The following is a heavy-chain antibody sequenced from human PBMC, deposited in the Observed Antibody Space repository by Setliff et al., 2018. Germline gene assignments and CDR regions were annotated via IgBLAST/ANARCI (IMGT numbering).Heavy chain of an antibody. J-gene: IGHJ6*04. Sequence: SETLSLTCTVSGGSLSGSLRGYAVFWGWIRQSPGKELEWIGSAYYNGDSYYNPSLKSRVTMSVDTSRNQFSLHLISVTAADTAVYYCARHVGTRSRGYNYYYYFMDVWGEGTTVTVSS. CDR1: GGSLSGSLRGYAVF. D-gene: IGHD3-10*01. V-gene: IGHV4-39*01. CDR3: ARHVGTRSRGYNYYYYFMDV. CDR2: AYYNGDS.